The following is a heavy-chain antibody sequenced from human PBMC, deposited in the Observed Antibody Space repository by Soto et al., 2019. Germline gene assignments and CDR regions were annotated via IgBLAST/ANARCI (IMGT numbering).Heavy chain of an antibody. CDR3: ARGTTVTPDYYYYYGMDV. V-gene: IGHV1-69*01. CDR1: GGSFNRHT. J-gene: IGHJ6*02. D-gene: IGHD4-17*01. CDR2: IIPIFGTA. Sequence: QVQLVQSGAEVRKPGSSVRVSCKASGGSFNRHTISWVRQAPGQGLEWMGGIIPIFGTANHAQKFQGRVTIISDESTSTVYMEVSSLRSDDTAIYYCARGTTVTPDYYYYYGMDVWGQGTTVTVFS.